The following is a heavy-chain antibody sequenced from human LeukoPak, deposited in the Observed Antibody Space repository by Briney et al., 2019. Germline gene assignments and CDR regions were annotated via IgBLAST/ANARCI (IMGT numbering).Heavy chain of an antibody. CDR2: INSDGSRT. J-gene: IGHJ4*02. V-gene: IGHV3-74*01. D-gene: IGHD6-19*01. Sequence: PGGSLRLSCAVSGFTFSSYWIHWVRHAPGKGLVWVSRINSDGSRTSYADSVKGRFTISRDNAKNTLYLQMNSLRAEDTAVYYCVRDRYSSGCYDYWGQGTLVTVSS. CDR3: VRDRYSSGCYDY. CDR1: GFTFSSYW.